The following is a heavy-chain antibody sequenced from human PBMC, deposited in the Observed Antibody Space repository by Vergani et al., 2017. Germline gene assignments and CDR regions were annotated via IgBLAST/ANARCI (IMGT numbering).Heavy chain of an antibody. CDR3: ARSRPYCTSGSCPAI. V-gene: IGHV4-61*09. CDR2: IHTGRST. D-gene: IGHD2-15*01. CDR1: GESIRSGSHY. Sequence: QVQLQQWGAGVVKPSGTLSLTCAVFGESIRSGSHYWSWIRQPAGKGPEWIGHIHTGRSTDLNPSFKSRVSISVDTSKSQFSLKLNSVTVADTAVYYCARSRPYCTSGSCPAIWGQGTLVTVSS. J-gene: IGHJ4*02.